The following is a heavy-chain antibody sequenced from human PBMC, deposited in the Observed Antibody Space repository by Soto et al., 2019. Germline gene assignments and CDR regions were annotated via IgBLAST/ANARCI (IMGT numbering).Heavy chain of an antibody. Sequence: SVKVSCKASGFTFTSSAVQWVRQARGQRLEWIGWIVVGSGNTNYAQKFQERVTITRDMSTSTAYMELSSLRSEDTAVYYCAAAYSYGPSAFDYWCQGPLFAVSS. D-gene: IGHD5-18*01. CDR3: AAAYSYGPSAFDY. CDR2: IVVGSGNT. V-gene: IGHV1-58*01. CDR1: GFTFTSSA. J-gene: IGHJ4*02.